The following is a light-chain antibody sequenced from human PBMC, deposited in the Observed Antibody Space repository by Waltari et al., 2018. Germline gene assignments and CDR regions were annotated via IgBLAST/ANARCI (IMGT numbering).Light chain of an antibody. Sequence: DIQMTQSPSSLSASVGDRVTITCRASQSITTFLNWYQQKPGKAPKLLIYAATNLQSGVPSRCSGSGSGTDFTLTISSLQPEDFATYYCQQSYTTSEITFGGGSRVEIK. V-gene: IGKV1-39*01. J-gene: IGKJ4*01. CDR2: AAT. CDR1: QSITTF. CDR3: QQSYTTSEIT.